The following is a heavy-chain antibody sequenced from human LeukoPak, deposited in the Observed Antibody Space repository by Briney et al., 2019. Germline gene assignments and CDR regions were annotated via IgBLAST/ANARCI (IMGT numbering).Heavy chain of an antibody. J-gene: IGHJ6*03. V-gene: IGHV1-18*01. CDR3: ARGEGDYDFWSGYYPSPVYYMDV. CDR1: GGTFSSYA. CDR2: ISAYNGNT. D-gene: IGHD3-3*01. Sequence: ASVKVSCKASGGTFSSYAISWVRQAPGQGLEWMGWISAYNGNTNYAQKLQGRVTMTTDTSTSTAYMELRSLRSDDTAVYYCARGEGDYDFWSGYYPSPVYYMDVWGKGTTVTVSS.